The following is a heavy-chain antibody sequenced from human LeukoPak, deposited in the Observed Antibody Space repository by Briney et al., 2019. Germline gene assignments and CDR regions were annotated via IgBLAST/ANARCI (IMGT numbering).Heavy chain of an antibody. CDR1: GFTFSGSA. CDR2: IRSKANSYAT. CDR3: ARGATGLEGRNNAFDI. V-gene: IGHV3-73*01. D-gene: IGHD5-12*01. J-gene: IGHJ3*02. Sequence: GGSLRLSYAASGFTFSGSAMHWVRQASGKGLEWVGRIRSKANSYATAYAASVKGRFTISRDDSKNTAYLQMNSLKTEDTAVYYCARGATGLEGRNNAFDIWGQGTMVTVSS.